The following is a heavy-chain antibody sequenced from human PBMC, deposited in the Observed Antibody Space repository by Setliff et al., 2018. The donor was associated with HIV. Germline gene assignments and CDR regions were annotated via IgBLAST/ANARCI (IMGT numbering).Heavy chain of an antibody. CDR2: IFASETT. CDR1: GGSLSNYC. V-gene: IGHV4-4*09. J-gene: IGHJ4*02. Sequence: SETLSLTCSVSGGSLSNYCWNWIRQSPGKGLKWIGYIFASETTNYNPYYNPSLQSRVTLSIDTSKNQFSLKLRSVTAADTALYFCARLGDSGYDFRGYFDYWGQGKLVTVSS. CDR3: ARLGDSGYDFRGYFDY. D-gene: IGHD3-22*01.